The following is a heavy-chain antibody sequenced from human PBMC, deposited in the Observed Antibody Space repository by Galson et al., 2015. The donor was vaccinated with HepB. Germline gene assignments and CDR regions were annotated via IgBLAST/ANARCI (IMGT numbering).Heavy chain of an antibody. D-gene: IGHD1-26*01. Sequence: SLRLSCAASGFTFRRYWMNWVRQAPGKGLEWVANINQDGSEKYYVDSVEGRFSISRDNAKNLVYLQMNSLRSEDTAFYYCTKDQSPGGADNWGQGTLLTVSP. J-gene: IGHJ4*02. CDR1: GFTFRRYW. V-gene: IGHV3-7*03. CDR3: TKDQSPGGADN. CDR2: INQDGSEK.